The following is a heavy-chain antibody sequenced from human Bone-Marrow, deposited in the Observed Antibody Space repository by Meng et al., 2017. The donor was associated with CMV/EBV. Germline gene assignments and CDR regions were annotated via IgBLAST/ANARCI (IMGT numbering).Heavy chain of an antibody. Sequence: ASVKVSCKASGYTFTSYGISWVRQAPGQGLEWMGWISAYNGNTNYAQKLQGRVTMTTDTSTSTAYMELRSLRSDDTAVYYCARDFRMITFGGPMGGYWGQGTLVTDSS. J-gene: IGHJ4*02. CDR3: ARDFRMITFGGPMGGY. CDR2: ISAYNGNT. D-gene: IGHD3-16*01. V-gene: IGHV1-18*01. CDR1: GYTFTSYG.